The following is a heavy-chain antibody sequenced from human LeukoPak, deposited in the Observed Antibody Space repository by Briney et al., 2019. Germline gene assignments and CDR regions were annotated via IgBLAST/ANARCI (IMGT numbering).Heavy chain of an antibody. CDR1: GGSISSYY. D-gene: IGHD5-24*01. CDR3: ARDSGYNVNNHDVNAFDI. CDR2: IYYSGST. Sequence: SETLSLTCSVSGGSISSYYWSWIRQPPGKGLQWIGYIYYSGSTNYNPSLKSRVTISVDKSKNQFSLKLSSVTAADTALYYCARDSGYNVNNHDVNAFDIWGQGTMVTISS. J-gene: IGHJ3*02. V-gene: IGHV4-59*12.